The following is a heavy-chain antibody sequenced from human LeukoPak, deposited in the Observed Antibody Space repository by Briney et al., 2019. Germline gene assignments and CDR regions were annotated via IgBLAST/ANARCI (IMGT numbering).Heavy chain of an antibody. Sequence: GGFLRLSCAASGFTVSSDFMSWVRQAPGKGLEWISVIYSAGNTYYADSVKGRFTISRDNSKNTLYLQMNSLRAEDTAVYYCARDVNYDHHYWGQRTLATVSS. CDR2: IYSAGNT. J-gene: IGHJ4*01. CDR3: ARDVNYDHHY. V-gene: IGHV3-66*01. D-gene: IGHD1-7*01. CDR1: GFTVSSDF.